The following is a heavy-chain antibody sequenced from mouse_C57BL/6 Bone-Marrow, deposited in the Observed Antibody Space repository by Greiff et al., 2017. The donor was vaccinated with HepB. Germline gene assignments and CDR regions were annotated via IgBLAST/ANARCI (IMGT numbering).Heavy chain of an antibody. CDR1: GFTFSDYY. D-gene: IGHD1-1*01. Sequence: EVKLVESEGGLVQPGSSMKLSCTASGFTFSDYYMAWVRQVPEKGLEWVANINYDGSSTYYLDSLKSRFIISRDNAKNILYLQMSSLKSEDTATYYCARDPPYYYGSSYYWYFDVWGTGTTVTVSS. J-gene: IGHJ1*03. V-gene: IGHV5-16*01. CDR2: INYDGSST. CDR3: ARDPPYYYGSSYYWYFDV.